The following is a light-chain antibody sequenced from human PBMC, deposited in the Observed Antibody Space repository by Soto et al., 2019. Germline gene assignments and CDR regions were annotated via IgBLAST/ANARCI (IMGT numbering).Light chain of an antibody. J-gene: IGKJ2*01. Sequence: EIVLTQSPGTLSLSPGERATLSCRASQSVSSSYLAWYQQKPGQAPRLLIYGASTRATGIPDRFSGSGSGTDFTLTISRLEPEDFAVYYCQHYGSSPRTFGQGTNLEIK. CDR3: QHYGSSPRT. V-gene: IGKV3-20*01. CDR2: GAS. CDR1: QSVSSSY.